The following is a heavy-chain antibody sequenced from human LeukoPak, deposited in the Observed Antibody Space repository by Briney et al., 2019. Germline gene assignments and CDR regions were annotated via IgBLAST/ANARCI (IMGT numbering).Heavy chain of an antibody. Sequence: LVKPSETLSLTCAVYGGSFSGYYWSWIRQPPGKGLEWIGEINHSGSTNYNPSLKSRVTISVDTSKNQFSLKLSSVTAADTAVYYCARGDCIAVAGTSYYYYYGMDVWGQGTTVTVSS. CDR3: ARGDCIAVAGTSYYYYYGMDV. CDR1: GGSFSGYY. J-gene: IGHJ6*02. D-gene: IGHD6-19*01. V-gene: IGHV4-34*01. CDR2: INHSGST.